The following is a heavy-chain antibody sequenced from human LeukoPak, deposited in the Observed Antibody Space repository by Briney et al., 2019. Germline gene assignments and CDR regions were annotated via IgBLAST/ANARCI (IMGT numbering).Heavy chain of an antibody. J-gene: IGHJ5*02. Sequence: AGGSLRLSCAASGFTFSSYWMSWVRQAPGKGLEWVANIKQDGSEKYYVDSVKGRFTISRDNAKNSLYLQMNSLRAEDTAVYYCARVLLRYFDWSRSDWFDPWGQGTLVTVSS. CDR1: GFTFSSYW. D-gene: IGHD3-9*01. CDR2: IKQDGSEK. CDR3: ARVLLRYFDWSRSDWFDP. V-gene: IGHV3-7*04.